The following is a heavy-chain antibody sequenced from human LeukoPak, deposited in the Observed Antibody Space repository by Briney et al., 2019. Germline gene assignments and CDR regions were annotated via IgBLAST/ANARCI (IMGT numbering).Heavy chain of an antibody. Sequence: PGGSLRLSCAASGFTFSSYAMSWVRQAPGKGLEWVSAISGSGGSTYYADSVKGRFTISRDNSKNTLYLQMNSLRAEDTAVYYCAKMMDVLEWPPTGNWFDPWGQGTLVTVSS. CDR3: AKMMDVLEWPPTGNWFDP. CDR2: ISGSGGST. D-gene: IGHD3-3*01. CDR1: GFTFSSYA. J-gene: IGHJ5*02. V-gene: IGHV3-23*01.